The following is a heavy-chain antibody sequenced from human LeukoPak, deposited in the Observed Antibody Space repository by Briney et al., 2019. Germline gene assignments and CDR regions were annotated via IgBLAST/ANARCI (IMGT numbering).Heavy chain of an antibody. D-gene: IGHD3-10*01. CDR2: IYTSGST. J-gene: IGHJ4*02. CDR1: GGSISSGSYY. V-gene: IGHV4-61*02. Sequence: SETLSLTCTVSGGSISSGSYYWSWIRQPAGKGLEWIGRIYTSGSTNYNPSFKSRVIISIDTSKNQFSLQLNSVTPEDTAVYYCAREGARYGSGSYYKIGKAFDYWGQGTLVTVSS. CDR3: AREGARYGSGSYYKIGKAFDY.